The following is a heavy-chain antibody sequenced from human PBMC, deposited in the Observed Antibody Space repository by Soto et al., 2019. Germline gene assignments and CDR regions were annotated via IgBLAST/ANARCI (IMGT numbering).Heavy chain of an antibody. V-gene: IGHV3-48*02. Sequence: EVQLVESGGGLVQPGGSLRLSCAASGFTFSSYSMNWVRQAPGKGLEWVSYISSRSSTIYYADSVKGRFTISRDNAKNSLYLQMNSLRDEDTAVYYCAREPPVSPDAFDIWGQGTMVTVSS. J-gene: IGHJ3*02. CDR1: GFTFSSYS. CDR2: ISSRSSTI. CDR3: AREPPVSPDAFDI.